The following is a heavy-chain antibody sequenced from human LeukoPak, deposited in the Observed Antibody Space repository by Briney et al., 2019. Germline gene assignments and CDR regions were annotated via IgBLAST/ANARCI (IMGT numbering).Heavy chain of an antibody. CDR3: ARDEDTSALSEY. J-gene: IGHJ4*02. CDR2: ISNNGGRT. CDR1: GFSFSSNT. D-gene: IGHD2/OR15-2a*01. Sequence: GGSLRLSCAGSGFSFSSNTMSWVRQAPGRGLEWVSAISNNGGRTDYADSVKGRFTISRDNSKSTLYLHMDSLRAEDTAVYYCARDEDTSALSEYWGQGPLVTVSS. V-gene: IGHV3-23*01.